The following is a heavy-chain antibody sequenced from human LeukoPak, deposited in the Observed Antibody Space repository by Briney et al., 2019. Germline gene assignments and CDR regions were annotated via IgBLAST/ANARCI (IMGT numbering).Heavy chain of an antibody. CDR2: ISSSSSYI. V-gene: IGHV3-21*01. J-gene: IGHJ3*02. D-gene: IGHD6-13*01. Sequence: PGGSLRLSCAASGFTFSSYSMNWVRQAPGKGLEWVSSISSSSSYIYYADSVKGRFTISRDNAKNSLYLQMNSLRAEDTAVYYCARNTLRYSSSWYSYAFDIWGQGTMVTVSS. CDR1: GFTFSSYS. CDR3: ARNTLRYSSSWYSYAFDI.